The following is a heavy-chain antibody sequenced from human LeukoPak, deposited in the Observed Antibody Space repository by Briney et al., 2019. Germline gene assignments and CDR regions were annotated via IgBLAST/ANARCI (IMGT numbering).Heavy chain of an antibody. J-gene: IGHJ4*02. CDR1: GGSISSGSYY. CDR3: ARCNTMVRGAWHFDY. CDR2: IYTSGST. Sequence: SQTLSLTCTVSGGSISSGSYYWSWIRQPAGKGLEWIGRIYTSGSTNYNPSLKSRVTISVDTSKNQFSLKLSSVTASDTAVYYFARCNTMVRGAWHFDYWGQRTLDTVSS. D-gene: IGHD3-10*01. V-gene: IGHV4-61*02.